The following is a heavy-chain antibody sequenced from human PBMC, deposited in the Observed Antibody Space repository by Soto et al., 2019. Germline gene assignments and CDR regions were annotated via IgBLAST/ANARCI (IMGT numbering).Heavy chain of an antibody. J-gene: IGHJ1*01. Sequence: PSETLSLTCTVSGGSISSYYWSWIRQPPGKGLEWIGYIYYSGSTNYNPSLKSRVTISVDTSKNQFSLKLSSVTAADTAVYYCARGGYYYDSSVEYFQHWGQGTLVTVSS. V-gene: IGHV4-59*01. CDR1: GGSISSYY. D-gene: IGHD3-22*01. CDR3: ARGGYYYDSSVEYFQH. CDR2: IYYSGST.